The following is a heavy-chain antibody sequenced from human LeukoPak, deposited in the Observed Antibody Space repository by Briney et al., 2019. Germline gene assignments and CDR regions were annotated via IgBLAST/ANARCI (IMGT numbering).Heavy chain of an antibody. CDR1: VGSLTSHY. CDR3: TRLLDNDSSGDPDTFDM. CDR2: IYYSGRT. Sequence: SQTLSLTCTVSVGSLTSHYWSWIRQAPAKGLECIGFIYYSGRTKYNPSLQSRVTISLDTSEKKFSLKVTSVTAADTAVYYCTRLLDNDSSGDPDTFDMWGQGTVVTVSS. D-gene: IGHD3-22*01. J-gene: IGHJ3*02. V-gene: IGHV4-59*08.